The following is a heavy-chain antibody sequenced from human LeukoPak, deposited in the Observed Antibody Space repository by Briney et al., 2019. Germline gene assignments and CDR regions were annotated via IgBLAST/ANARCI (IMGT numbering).Heavy chain of an antibody. V-gene: IGHV3-23*01. D-gene: IGHD5-12*01. Sequence: GVSLRLSCAASGFTFINYAMTWVRQAPGKGLEWVSAINGPGGSTFYADSVRGRFTISRDNSKNTLYLQMNSLRAEDTAVYYCANLSGYGEGGYWGQGTLVTVSS. J-gene: IGHJ4*02. CDR3: ANLSGYGEGGY. CDR2: INGPGGST. CDR1: GFTFINYA.